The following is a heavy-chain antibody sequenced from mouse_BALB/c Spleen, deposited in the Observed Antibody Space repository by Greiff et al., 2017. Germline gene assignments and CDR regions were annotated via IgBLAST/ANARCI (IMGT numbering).Heavy chain of an antibody. CDR2: INPGSGGT. V-gene: IGHV1-54*01. Sequence: QVQLQQSGAELVRPGTSVKVSCKASGYAFTNYLIEWVKQRPGQGLEWIGVINPGSGGTNYNEKFKGKATLTADKSSSTAYMQLSSLTSDDSAVYFCAREVRRRYWYFDVWGAGTTVTVSS. D-gene: IGHD2-14*01. J-gene: IGHJ1*01. CDR3: AREVRRRYWYFDV. CDR1: GYAFTNYL.